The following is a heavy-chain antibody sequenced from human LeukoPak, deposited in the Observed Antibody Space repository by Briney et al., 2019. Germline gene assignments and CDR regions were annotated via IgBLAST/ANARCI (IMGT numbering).Heavy chain of an antibody. J-gene: IGHJ4*02. CDR1: GGTFSSYA. CDR3: ARSAGPFIAVAHGSFDY. Sequence: SVKVSCKASGGTFSSYAISWVRQAPGQGLEWMGGIIPIFGTANYAQKFQGRVTITTDESTSTAYMELSSLRSEDTAVYYCARSAGPFIAVAHGSFDYWGQGTLVTVSS. D-gene: IGHD6-19*01. V-gene: IGHV1-69*05. CDR2: IIPIFGTA.